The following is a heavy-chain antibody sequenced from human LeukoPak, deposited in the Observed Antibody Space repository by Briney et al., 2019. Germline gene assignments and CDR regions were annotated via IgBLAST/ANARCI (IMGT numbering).Heavy chain of an antibody. Sequence: SETLSLTCAVYGGSFSGYYWSWIRQPPGKGLEWIGEINHSGSTNYNPSLKSRVTISVDTSKNQFSLKLSSVTAADTAVYYCAIDWGDDAFDIWGQGTMVTVSS. D-gene: IGHD7-27*01. CDR3: AIDWGDDAFDI. V-gene: IGHV4-34*01. CDR2: INHSGST. J-gene: IGHJ3*02. CDR1: GGSFSGYY.